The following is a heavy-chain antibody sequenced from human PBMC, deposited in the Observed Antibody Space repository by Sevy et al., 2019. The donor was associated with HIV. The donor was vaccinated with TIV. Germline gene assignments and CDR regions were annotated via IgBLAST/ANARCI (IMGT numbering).Heavy chain of an antibody. CDR1: GFTVSSNY. D-gene: IGHD6-13*01. CDR3: AREGTAGPFDY. V-gene: IGHV3-53*01. Sequence: GGSLRLSCAASGFTVSSNYMSWVRQAPGKGLEWVSVIYSGGSTYYADSVKVRFTISRDNSKNTLYLQMNSLRAEDTAVYYCAREGTAGPFDYWGQGTLVTVSS. CDR2: IYSGGST. J-gene: IGHJ4*02.